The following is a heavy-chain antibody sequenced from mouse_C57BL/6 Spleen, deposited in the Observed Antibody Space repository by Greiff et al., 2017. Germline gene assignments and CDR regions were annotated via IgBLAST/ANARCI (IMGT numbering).Heavy chain of an antibody. CDR1: GYTFTDYE. CDR2: IDPETGGT. J-gene: IGHJ4*01. Sequence: LVESGAELVRPGASVTLSCKASGYTFTDYEMHWVKQTPVHGLAWIGAIDPETGGTAYNQKFKGKAILTADKSSSTAYMELRSLTSEDSAVYYCTRSIASYAMDYWGQGTSVTVSS. V-gene: IGHV1-15*01. D-gene: IGHD6-1*01. CDR3: TRSIASYAMDY.